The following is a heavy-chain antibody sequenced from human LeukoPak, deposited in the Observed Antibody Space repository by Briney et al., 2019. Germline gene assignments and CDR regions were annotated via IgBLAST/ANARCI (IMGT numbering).Heavy chain of an antibody. D-gene: IGHD5-24*01. CDR3: AREGNGYNYNDAFDI. CDR2: IYSGGST. V-gene: IGHV3-66*02. J-gene: IGHJ3*02. CDR1: GFTVSSNY. Sequence: PGGSLRLSCAASGFTVSSNYMSWVRQAPGKGLEWVSVIYSGGSTYYADSVKGRFTISRDNSKNTLYLQMNSLRAEDTAVYYCAREGNGYNYNDAFDIRGQGTMVTVSS.